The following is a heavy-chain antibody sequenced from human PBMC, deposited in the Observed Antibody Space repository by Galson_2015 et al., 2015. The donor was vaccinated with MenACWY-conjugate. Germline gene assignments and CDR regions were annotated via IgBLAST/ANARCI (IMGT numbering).Heavy chain of an antibody. D-gene: IGHD1-26*01. V-gene: IGHV3-74*01. J-gene: IGHJ4*02. CDR3: ARLGGNYRTTSHFDY. CDR2: INSDGSST. CDR1: GLTFSNYW. Sequence: SLRLSCAGSGLTFSNYWLHWVRQAPGEGLVWVARINSDGSSTSYADSVKGRFTISRDDAKNTQYLQMSSLRAEDTAVYYCARLGGNYRTTSHFDYWGQGTLVTVSS.